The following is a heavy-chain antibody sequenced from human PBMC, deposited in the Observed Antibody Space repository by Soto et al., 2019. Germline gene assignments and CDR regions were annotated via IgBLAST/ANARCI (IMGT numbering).Heavy chain of an antibody. CDR2: ISSSGGST. CDR3: AKDLGGYSGYAFDY. Sequence: EVQLLESGGGLVQPGGSLRLSCTASGFTFSSYAMSWVRQAPGKGLEWVSAISSSGGSTYYADSVKGRFTISRDNSKNPLYLQMNRLRAEDTAVYYCAKDLGGYSGYAFDYWGQGTLVTVSS. J-gene: IGHJ4*02. D-gene: IGHD5-12*01. CDR1: GFTFSSYA. V-gene: IGHV3-23*01.